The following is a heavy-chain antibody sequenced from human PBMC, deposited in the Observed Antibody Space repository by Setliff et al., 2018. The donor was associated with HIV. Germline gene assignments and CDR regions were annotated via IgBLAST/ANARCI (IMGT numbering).Heavy chain of an antibody. D-gene: IGHD4-4*01. CDR1: GFTFSSYD. CDR3: ARDDSNYRQHGMDV. V-gene: IGHV3-23*01. CDR2: ISGSGVIT. J-gene: IGHJ6*02. Sequence: GGSLRLSCVASGFTFSSYDMNWVRQAPGKGLEWVSVISGSGVITDYADSVKGRFTISRDNSKNMLYLQMNSLRAEDTAVYYCARDDSNYRQHGMDVWGQGTTVTVSS.